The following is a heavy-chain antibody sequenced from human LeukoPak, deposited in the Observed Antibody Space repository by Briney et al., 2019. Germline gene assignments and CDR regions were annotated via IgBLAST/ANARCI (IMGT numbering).Heavy chain of an antibody. Sequence: SETLSLTCAVASGSFSAYYWIWIRQPPGKGLEWIGETDHTGFTNYNPSLKSRITMSVDTSKKQFSLELTSVTAADTALYYCAREMSWSRGAFDIWGQGTMVTVSS. V-gene: IGHV4-34*01. D-gene: IGHD6-13*01. CDR1: SGSFSAYY. J-gene: IGHJ3*02. CDR2: TDHTGFT. CDR3: AREMSWSRGAFDI.